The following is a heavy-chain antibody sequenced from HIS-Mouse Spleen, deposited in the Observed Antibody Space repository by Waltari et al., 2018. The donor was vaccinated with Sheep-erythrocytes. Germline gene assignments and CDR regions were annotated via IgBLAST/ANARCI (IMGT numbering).Heavy chain of an antibody. J-gene: IGHJ4*02. CDR1: GGSISSSSYY. CDR2: IYYSGST. Sequence: QLQLQESGPGLVKPSETLSLTCTVSGGSISSSSYYWGWIRQPPGKGLEWIGGIYYSGSTYYNPSLKSRVTISVDTSKNQFSLKRSSVTAADTAVYYWARVSVAARFDYWGQGTLVTVSS. D-gene: IGHD6-6*01. V-gene: IGHV4-39*07. CDR3: ARVSVAARFDY.